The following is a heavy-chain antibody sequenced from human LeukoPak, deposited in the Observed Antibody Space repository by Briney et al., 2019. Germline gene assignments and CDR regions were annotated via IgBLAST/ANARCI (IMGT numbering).Heavy chain of an antibody. Sequence: GASVTVSCTASGYTFSGYQIHWVRQAPGQGLEWMGWINPNSGDTNYAQKFQGRVTMTSDTSISTAYMELSSLSSDDTAVYSCARGAVSGTYRYLYWGQGTLVTVSS. V-gene: IGHV1-2*02. D-gene: IGHD3-16*02. CDR1: GYTFSGYQ. CDR2: INPNSGDT. J-gene: IGHJ4*02. CDR3: ARGAVSGTYRYLY.